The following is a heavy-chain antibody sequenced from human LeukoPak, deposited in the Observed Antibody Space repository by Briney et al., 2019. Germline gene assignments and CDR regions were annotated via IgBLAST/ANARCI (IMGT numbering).Heavy chain of an antibody. D-gene: IGHD3-10*01. CDR2: IRFDGSNK. CDR3: ARDGGSESYAFDY. Sequence: GGSLRLSCAASGFTFSSYGMHWVRQAPGKGLEWVSFIRFDGSNKFHADSVKGRFTISRDNSKNTVNLQMSSLRVEDTALYYCARDGGSESYAFDYWGQGTQVTVSS. V-gene: IGHV3-30*02. J-gene: IGHJ4*02. CDR1: GFTFSSYG.